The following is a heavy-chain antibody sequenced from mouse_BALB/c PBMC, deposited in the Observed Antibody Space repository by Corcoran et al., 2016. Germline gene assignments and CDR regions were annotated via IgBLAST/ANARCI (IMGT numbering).Heavy chain of an antibody. CDR2: INPYNDGT. J-gene: IGHJ4*01. CDR3: ARGGNGNYPHYYAMDY. D-gene: IGHD2-1*01. Sequence: EVQLQQSGPELVKPGASVKMSCKASGYTFTSYVMHWVKQKPGQGLEWIGYINPYNDGTKYNEKFKGKATLTSDKSSSTAYMELSSLTSEDSAVYDCARGGNGNYPHYYAMDYWGQGTSVTVSS. CDR1: GYTFTSYV. V-gene: IGHV1S136*01.